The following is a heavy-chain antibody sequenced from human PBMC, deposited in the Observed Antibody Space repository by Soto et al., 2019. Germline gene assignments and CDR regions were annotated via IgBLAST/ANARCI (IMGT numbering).Heavy chain of an antibody. CDR3: ARGYCSSTSCYGEDWFDP. CDR2: INPNSGGT. V-gene: IGHV1-2*04. CDR1: GYTFTGYY. J-gene: IGHJ5*02. D-gene: IGHD2-2*01. Sequence: VKVSCKASGYTFTGYYMHWVRQAPGQGLEWMGWINPNSGGTNYAQKFQGWVTMTRDTSISTAYMELSRLRSDDTAVYYCARGYCSSTSCYGEDWFDPWGQGTLVTVSS.